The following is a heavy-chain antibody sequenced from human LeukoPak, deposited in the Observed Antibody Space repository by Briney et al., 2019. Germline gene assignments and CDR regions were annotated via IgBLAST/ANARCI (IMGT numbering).Heavy chain of an antibody. CDR3: ARDVVVTSSPDAFDI. Sequence: SETLSLTCGVSGGSVISTNWWTWVRQPPGKGLEWIGEVHLDGRTNYNPSLGSRLTMSVDLSENQVSLKLTSVTAADTAVYYCARDVVVTSSPDAFDIWGQGTMVVVSS. D-gene: IGHD2-21*02. CDR2: VHLDGRT. CDR1: GGSVISTNW. J-gene: IGHJ3*02. V-gene: IGHV4-4*02.